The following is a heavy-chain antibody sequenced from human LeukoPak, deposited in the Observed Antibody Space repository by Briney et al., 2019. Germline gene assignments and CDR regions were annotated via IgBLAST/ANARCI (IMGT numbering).Heavy chain of an antibody. J-gene: IGHJ4*02. V-gene: IGHV3-23*01. D-gene: IGHD6-19*01. CDR2: ISGSGGST. CDR3: AKSLMEPPQWLVLSHFDY. Sequence: GGSLRLSCAASGFTFSSYAMSWVRQAPGKGLEWVSAISGSGGSTYYADSVKGRFTISRDNSKNTLYLQMTSLRAEDTAVYYCAKSLMEPPQWLVLSHFDYWGQGTLVTVSS. CDR1: GFTFSSYA.